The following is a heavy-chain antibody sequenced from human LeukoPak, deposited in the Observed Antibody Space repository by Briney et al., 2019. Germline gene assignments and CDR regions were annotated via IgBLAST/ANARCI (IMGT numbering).Heavy chain of an antibody. V-gene: IGHV1-2*02. CDR2: INPNSGGT. D-gene: IGHD3-10*01. J-gene: IGHJ5*02. CDR3: ARVGSGSSYNWFDP. Sequence: GASVKVSCKASGYTFTGYYMHWVRQAPGQGLEWMGWINPNSGGTNYAQKFQGRVTMTRDTSISTAYTELSRLRSDDTAVYYCARVGSGSSYNWFDPWGQGTLVTVSS. CDR1: GYTFTGYY.